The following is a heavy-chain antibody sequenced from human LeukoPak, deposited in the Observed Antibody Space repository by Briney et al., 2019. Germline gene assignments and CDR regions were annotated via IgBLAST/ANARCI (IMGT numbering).Heavy chain of an antibody. D-gene: IGHD2-2*01. V-gene: IGHV3-21*03. Sequence: GGSLRLSCAASGFTLSTFDMNWVRQAPGKGLEWVSSISTSSGYIYYRDSVKGRFTISRDDAKNSLYLQMNSLTVEDTAVYYCARADCSSSTCYLRHSWFDPWGEGTLVTVSS. J-gene: IGHJ5*02. CDR2: ISTSSGYI. CDR1: GFTLSTFD. CDR3: ARADCSSSTCYLRHSWFDP.